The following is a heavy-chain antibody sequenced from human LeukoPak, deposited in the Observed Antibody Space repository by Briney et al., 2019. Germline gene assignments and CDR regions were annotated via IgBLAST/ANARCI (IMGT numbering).Heavy chain of an antibody. J-gene: IGHJ4*02. V-gene: IGHV1-18*01. CDR2: ISAYNGNT. D-gene: IGHD4-17*01. Sequence: ASVKVSCKASGYAFTSYGISWVRQAPGQGLEWMGWISAYNGNTNYAQKLQGRVTMTTDTSTSTAYMELRSLRSDDTAVYYCANTAPYGDYRDYRGQGTLVTVSS. CDR1: GYAFTSYG. CDR3: ANTAPYGDYRDY.